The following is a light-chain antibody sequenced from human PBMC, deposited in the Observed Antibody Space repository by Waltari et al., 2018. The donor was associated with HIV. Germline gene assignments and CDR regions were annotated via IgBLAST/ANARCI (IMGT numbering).Light chain of an antibody. CDR1: ISNIGGTT. Sequence: QSVLTQSPSASGTPGQRVTISCSGSISNIGGTTVSWYQHLPGTAPTLLIYSNNQRPSGVPDRFSGSKSGTSASLAISGLQSEDEADYYCAAWDANLNGRLFGGGTKLTVL. J-gene: IGLJ2*01. CDR3: AAWDANLNGRL. V-gene: IGLV1-44*01. CDR2: SNN.